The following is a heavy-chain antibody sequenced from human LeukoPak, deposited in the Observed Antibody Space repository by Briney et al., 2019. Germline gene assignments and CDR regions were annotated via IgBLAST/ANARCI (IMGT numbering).Heavy chain of an antibody. CDR2: IIPIFGTA. J-gene: IGHJ4*02. Sequence: HRASVKVSCKASGGTFSSYAISWVRQAPGQGLEWMGGIIPIFGTANYAQKFQGRVTITADESTSTAYMELSRLGSDDTAVYYCATLGEDKTDTPFDYWGQGTLVTVSS. D-gene: IGHD3-16*01. CDR1: GGTFSSYA. CDR3: ATLGEDKTDTPFDY. V-gene: IGHV1-69*13.